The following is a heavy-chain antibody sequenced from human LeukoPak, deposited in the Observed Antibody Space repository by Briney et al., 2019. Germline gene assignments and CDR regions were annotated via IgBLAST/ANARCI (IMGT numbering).Heavy chain of an antibody. V-gene: IGHV4-39*01. Sequence: SETLSLTCTVSGGSISSSSYYWGWIRQPPGKGLEWIGRVYYSGSAYCNPSLKSRVTISVDTSKNQFSLNLRSVTAADTAVYHCARHEAHGSGLIDYWGQGTLVTVSS. J-gene: IGHJ4*02. CDR2: VYYSGSA. D-gene: IGHD3-10*01. CDR3: ARHEAHGSGLIDY. CDR1: GGSISSSSYY.